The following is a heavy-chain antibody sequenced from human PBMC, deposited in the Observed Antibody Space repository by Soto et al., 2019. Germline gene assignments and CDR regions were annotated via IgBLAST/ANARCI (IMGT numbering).Heavy chain of an antibody. V-gene: IGHV3-73*01. D-gene: IGHD5-12*01. CDR3: TRPKMDLRFYSYNGIEV. CDR1: GLTFSDSA. Sequence: GGSLRLSCAASGLTFSDSAIHWVRQASGKGLEWVGRIRSKTNNYATTYAASVKGRFTISRDDSKNTAYLQMNSLKTEDTAVYYCTRPKMDLRFYSYNGIEVWGQETTVTVAS. J-gene: IGHJ6*02. CDR2: IRSKTNNYAT.